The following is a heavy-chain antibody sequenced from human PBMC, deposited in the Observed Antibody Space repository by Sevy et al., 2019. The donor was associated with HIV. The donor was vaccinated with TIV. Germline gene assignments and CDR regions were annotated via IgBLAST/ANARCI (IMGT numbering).Heavy chain of an antibody. J-gene: IGHJ4*02. Sequence: KVSCKTSGYSFTNYDINWVRQATGQGLEWLGWINPDVGRTVYAQKFQGRVTLTRDTSISTAYMELTNLKPDDTAVYYCARALSGEDFWGQGTLVTVSS. CDR3: ARALSGEDF. CDR2: INPDVGRT. CDR1: GYSFTNYD. V-gene: IGHV1-8*01. D-gene: IGHD3-16*01.